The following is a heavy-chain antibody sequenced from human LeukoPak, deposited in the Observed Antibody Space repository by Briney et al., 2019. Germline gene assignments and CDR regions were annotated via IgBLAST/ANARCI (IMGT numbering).Heavy chain of an antibody. V-gene: IGHV4-59*01. D-gene: IGHD3-3*01. CDR1: GASISSYY. Sequence: PSETLSLTCTVSGASISSYYWSWIRQPPGKGLEWIGYIYYSGSTRYNPSLKSRVTISVDTSKNQFSLKLSSVTAADTAVYYCARVGILRFPSNWFDPWGQGPLVTVSS. J-gene: IGHJ5*02. CDR3: ARVGILRFPSNWFDP. CDR2: IYYSGST.